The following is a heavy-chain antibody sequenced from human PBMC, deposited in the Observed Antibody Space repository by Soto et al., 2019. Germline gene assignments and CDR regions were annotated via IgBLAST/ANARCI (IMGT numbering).Heavy chain of an antibody. CDR1: GFTFRIYA. J-gene: IGHJ6*02. Sequence: EVQLLESGGGLVQPGGSLRLSCAASGFTFRIYAMSWVRQVPGKGLEWVSTISDSADSAYYADSVKGRFTISRDNSKNTLYLQMNSLRAEDTAIYYCAKASHRNYDFGMDVWGQGTTVTVSS. V-gene: IGHV3-23*01. CDR3: AKASHRNYDFGMDV. CDR2: ISDSADSA.